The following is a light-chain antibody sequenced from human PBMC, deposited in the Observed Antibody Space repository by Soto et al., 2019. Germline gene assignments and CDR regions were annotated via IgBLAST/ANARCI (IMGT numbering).Light chain of an antibody. CDR3: QQTYRIPLT. J-gene: IGKJ4*01. CDR1: QSIRGY. Sequence: DIQITQSRSSLRSCVVDIVTVTCRASQSIRGYLNWYQHKPGTAPKLLIFAASRLQTGVPLRFSGSGSGTNFTLTISNLHPEDFATYSCQQTYRIPLTFGGGTKVDIK. CDR2: AAS. V-gene: IGKV1-39*01.